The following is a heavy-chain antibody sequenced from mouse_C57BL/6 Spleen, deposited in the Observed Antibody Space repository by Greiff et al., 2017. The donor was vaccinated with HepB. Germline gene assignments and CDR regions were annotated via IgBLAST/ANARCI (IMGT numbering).Heavy chain of an antibody. CDR3: ARRGAITTVVAHYYAMDY. J-gene: IGHJ4*01. CDR2: ISSGSSTI. V-gene: IGHV5-17*01. CDR1: GFTFSDYG. Sequence: EVMLVESGGGLVKPGGSLKLSCAASGFTFSDYGMHWVRQAPEKGLEWVAYISSGSSTIYYADTVKGRFTISRDNAKNTLFLQMTSLRSEDTAMYYCARRGAITTVVAHYYAMDYWGQGTSVTVSS. D-gene: IGHD1-1*01.